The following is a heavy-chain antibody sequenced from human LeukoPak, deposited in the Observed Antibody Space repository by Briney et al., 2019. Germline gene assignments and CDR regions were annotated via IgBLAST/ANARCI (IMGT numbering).Heavy chain of an antibody. D-gene: IGHD3-10*01. Sequence: GGSLRLSCAASRFIFSNHAMSWVRQVPGKGLEWVSAISGSGGSTYYADSVKGRFTISRDNSKNTLYLQMNSLRAEDTAVYYCAKPLPTYGSGSYSPYFDYWGQGTLVTVSS. V-gene: IGHV3-23*01. CDR1: RFIFSNHA. CDR2: ISGSGGST. J-gene: IGHJ4*02. CDR3: AKPLPTYGSGSYSPYFDY.